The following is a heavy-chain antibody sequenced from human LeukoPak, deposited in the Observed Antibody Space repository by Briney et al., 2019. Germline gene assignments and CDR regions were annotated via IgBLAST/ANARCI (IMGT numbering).Heavy chain of an antibody. D-gene: IGHD2-21*02. V-gene: IGHV4-39*01. CDR1: GGSISSSSYY. CDR3: AGTPGRLYYFDY. J-gene: IGHJ4*02. Sequence: SETLSLTCTVSGGSISSSSYYWGWLRQPPGKGLEWIGSIYYSGSTYYNPSLKSRVTISVDTSKNQFSLKLSSVTAADTAVYYCAGTPGRLYYFDYWGQGTLVTVSS. CDR2: IYYSGST.